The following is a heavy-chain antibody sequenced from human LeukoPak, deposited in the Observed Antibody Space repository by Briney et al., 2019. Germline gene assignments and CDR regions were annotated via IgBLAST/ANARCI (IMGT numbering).Heavy chain of an antibody. CDR1: GFTFDDYA. CDR3: AKAAAPFQGYYYYMDV. V-gene: IGHV3-9*03. J-gene: IGHJ6*03. D-gene: IGHD6-13*01. Sequence: SLRLSCAASGFTFDDYAMHWVRQAPGQGLEWISGISWNSGSIGYADSVKGRFTISRDNAKNSLYLQMNSLRAEDMALYYCAKAAAPFQGYYYYMDVWGKGTTVTVSS. CDR2: ISWNSGSI.